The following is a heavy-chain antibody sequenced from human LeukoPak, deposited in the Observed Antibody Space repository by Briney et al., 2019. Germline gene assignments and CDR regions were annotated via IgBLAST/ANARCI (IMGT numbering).Heavy chain of an antibody. V-gene: IGHV4-39*07. D-gene: IGHD3-9*01. Sequence: SETPSLTCTVSGGSISSSSYYWGWIRQPPGKGLEWIGSIYHSGSTYYNPSLKSRVTISVDTSKNQFSLKLSSVTAADTAVYYCARSEMGDPYDWLDYWGQGTLVTVSS. CDR3: ARSEMGDPYDWLDY. J-gene: IGHJ4*02. CDR1: GGSISSSSYY. CDR2: IYHSGST.